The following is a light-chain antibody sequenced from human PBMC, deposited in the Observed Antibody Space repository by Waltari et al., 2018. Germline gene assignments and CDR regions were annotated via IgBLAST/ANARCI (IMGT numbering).Light chain of an antibody. Sequence: EIVMTQTPLSLSVTPGQPASISCESGQSLLLSDGKTHLFWHLQKPGQFPQLLMFEVSRRVSGVPDRFSGSGSGTTFTLKISRVEAEDVGVYYCMQGIHFPYTFGQGTKLEIK. CDR3: MQGIHFPYT. V-gene: IGKV2-29*02. CDR1: QSLLLSDGKTH. J-gene: IGKJ2*01. CDR2: EVS.